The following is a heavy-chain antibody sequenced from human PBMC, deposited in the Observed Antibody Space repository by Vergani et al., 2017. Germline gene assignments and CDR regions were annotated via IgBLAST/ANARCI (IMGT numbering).Heavy chain of an antibody. CDR1: GDYISSGVYY. J-gene: IGHJ4*02. D-gene: IGHD2-21*01. V-gene: IGHV4-31*03. CDR3: ERMGGYDGGDAFRIGYFDA. Sequence: QVQLQESCPGLVKPSQTLSLTCSVSGDYISSGVYYWNWIRQHPGKGLEWIGYIYSTGSTHHNPSLRRRMKMSVDTSKNQFSLKLNSVTAADTAMYYCERMGGYDGGDAFRIGYFDAWGPGILVTVSS. CDR2: IYSTGST.